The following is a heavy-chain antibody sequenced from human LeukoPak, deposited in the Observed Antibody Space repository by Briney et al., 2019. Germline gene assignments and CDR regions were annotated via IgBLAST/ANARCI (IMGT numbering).Heavy chain of an antibody. J-gene: IGHJ6*03. CDR1: GITFSSYG. CDR2: ISSTGGTT. Sequence: GGSLRLSCAASGITFSSYGMSWVRQAPGKGLEWVSSISSTGGTTYYADSVKGRFTISRDNSKNTLYLQMNSLRAEDTAIYYCAKNGDRGAYCSGGSCYPYYYYYMDVWGKGTTVTISS. CDR3: AKNGDRGAYCSGGSCYPYYYYYMDV. V-gene: IGHV3-23*01. D-gene: IGHD2-15*01.